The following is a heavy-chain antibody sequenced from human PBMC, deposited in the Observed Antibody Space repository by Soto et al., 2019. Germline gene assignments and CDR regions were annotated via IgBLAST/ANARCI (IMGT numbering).Heavy chain of an antibody. CDR1: GFTFSSYD. Sequence: GGSLRLSCAASGFTFSSYDMHWVRQATGKGLEWVSAIGTAGDTYYPGSVKGRFTISRENAKNSLYLQMNSLRAGDTAVYYCARVKRPGITIFGVVTPSYYYYMDVWGKGTTVTVSS. CDR2: IGTAGDT. CDR3: ARVKRPGITIFGVVTPSYYYYMDV. J-gene: IGHJ6*03. D-gene: IGHD3-3*01. V-gene: IGHV3-13*01.